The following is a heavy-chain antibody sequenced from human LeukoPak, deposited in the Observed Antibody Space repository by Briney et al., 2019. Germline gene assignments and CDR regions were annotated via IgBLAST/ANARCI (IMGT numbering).Heavy chain of an antibody. D-gene: IGHD4-11*01. J-gene: IGHJ4*02. V-gene: IGHV3-23*01. CDR1: GFTFSSYA. CDR3: AKGSRVTTCVY. CDR2: ISGSGGST. Sequence: GGSLRLSCAASGFTFSSYAMSWVRQAPGKGLEWVSAISGSGGSTYCADSVKGRFTISRDNSKNTLYLQMNSLRAEDTAVYYCAKGSRVTTCVYWGQGTLVTVSS.